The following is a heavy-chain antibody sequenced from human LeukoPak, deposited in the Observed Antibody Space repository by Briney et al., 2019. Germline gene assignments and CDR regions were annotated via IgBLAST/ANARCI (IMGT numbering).Heavy chain of an antibody. V-gene: IGHV3-48*04. CDR3: ARAGSYYYGMDV. Sequence: GGSLRLSCAAFGFNLSSYSMKWVRQAPGKGLEWVSYISSSGSTIYYADSVKGRFTISRDNAKNSLYLQMNSLRAEDTAVYYCARAGSYYYGMDVWGQGTTVTVSS. J-gene: IGHJ6*02. D-gene: IGHD1-26*01. CDR2: ISSSGSTI. CDR1: GFNLSSYS.